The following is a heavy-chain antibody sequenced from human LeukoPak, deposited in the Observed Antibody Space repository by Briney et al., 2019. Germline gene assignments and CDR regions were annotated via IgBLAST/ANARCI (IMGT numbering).Heavy chain of an antibody. CDR1: GYTFTSYV. CDR2: ISAYNGNT. V-gene: IGHV1-18*01. CDR3: ARGGFVDIVATTGYFDY. J-gene: IGHJ4*02. D-gene: IGHD5-12*01. Sequence: GASVKVSCKASGYTFTSYVISWVRQAPGQGLEWMGWISAYNGNTNYAQKLQGRVTMTTDTSTTTAYMELRSLRSDDTAVYYCARGGFVDIVATTGYFDYWGQGTLVTVSS.